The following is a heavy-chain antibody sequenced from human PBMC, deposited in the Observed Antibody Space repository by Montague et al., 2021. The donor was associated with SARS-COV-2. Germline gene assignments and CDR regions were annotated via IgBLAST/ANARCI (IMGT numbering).Heavy chain of an antibody. Sequence: LRLSCAASGFIFSSYEMNWVRQAPGKGLEWISYISSSGGGSTKHYTDSVKGRFTISRDNAKDSLYLQMNSLRVEDTAIYYCARDRDWDDWCGMDVWGQGTTVTVSS. V-gene: IGHV3-48*03. D-gene: IGHD2-21*01. J-gene: IGHJ6*02. CDR2: ISSSGGGSTK. CDR1: GFIFSSYE. CDR3: ARDRDWDDWCGMDV.